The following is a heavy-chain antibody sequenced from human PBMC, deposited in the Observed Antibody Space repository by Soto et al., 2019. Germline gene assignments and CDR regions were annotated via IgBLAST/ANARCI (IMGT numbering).Heavy chain of an antibody. Sequence: QITLKESGPTLVKPTQTLTLTCTFSGFSLSTSGVGVGWIRQPPGKALEWLALIYWDDDKRYSPSLKSRLTITNHPSKHQVVLTMPNMYPVDTATYYSAHTNSHPDAFDIWGQGTMVTVSS. D-gene: IGHD1-1*01. V-gene: IGHV2-5*02. J-gene: IGHJ3*02. CDR1: GFSLSTSGVG. CDR2: IYWDDDK. CDR3: AHTNSHPDAFDI.